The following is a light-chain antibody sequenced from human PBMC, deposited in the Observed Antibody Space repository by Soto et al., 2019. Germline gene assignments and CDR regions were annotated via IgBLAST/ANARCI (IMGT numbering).Light chain of an antibody. J-gene: IGLJ3*02. CDR2: DVT. CDR3: CSYAGSYTQV. CDR1: SSDVGGHNY. Sequence: QSVLTQPRSVSGSPGQSVTISCTGTSSDVGGHNYVSWYQQYPGKAPKPMIYDVTKRPSGVPDRFSGSKSGNTASLTISGLQAEDEADYYCCSYAGSYTQVFGGGTKLTVL. V-gene: IGLV2-11*01.